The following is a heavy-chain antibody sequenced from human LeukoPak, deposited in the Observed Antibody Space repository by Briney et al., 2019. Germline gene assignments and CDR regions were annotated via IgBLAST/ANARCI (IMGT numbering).Heavy chain of an antibody. Sequence: PGGSLRLSCAASGFTFSSYDIHWVRQAPGKGLEWVAFIRYDGSNKYYADSVRGRFTISRDNSKNTLYLQMNSLGPEDTAVYYCARDPYSGNYGNYYYYYMDVWGKGTTVTISS. CDR2: IRYDGSNK. CDR1: GFTFSSYD. V-gene: IGHV3-30*02. D-gene: IGHD1-26*01. CDR3: ARDPYSGNYGNYYYYYMDV. J-gene: IGHJ6*03.